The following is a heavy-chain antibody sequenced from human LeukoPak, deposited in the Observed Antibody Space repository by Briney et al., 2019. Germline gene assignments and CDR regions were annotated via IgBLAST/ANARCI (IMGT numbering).Heavy chain of an antibody. CDR2: IHDSGTT. J-gene: IGHJ4*02. CDR3: ARVGDWNDLVY. Sequence: SETLSLTCTVSGGSIITYYWSWIRQPPGKGLEWIGYIHDSGTTNYNPPLKSRVAISIDTSKNQFSLKLSSLSAADTAVYYCARVGDWNDLVYWRQGTLVTVSS. V-gene: IGHV4-59*01. CDR1: GGSIITYY. D-gene: IGHD1-1*01.